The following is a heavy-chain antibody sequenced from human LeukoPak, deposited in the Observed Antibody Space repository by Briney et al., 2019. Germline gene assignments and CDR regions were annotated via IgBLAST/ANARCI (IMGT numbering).Heavy chain of an antibody. CDR1: GGSISGYY. CDR3: ARDGLQGSIL. D-gene: IGHD4-11*01. J-gene: IGHJ4*02. V-gene: IGHV4-59*01. CDR2: IYNSGST. Sequence: PSETLSLTCTVSGGSISGYYWSCIRQPPGKGLEWIGYIYNSGSTTYNPSLKSRVTISVDTSKNQFSLRLRSVTAVDTAVYYCARDGLQGSILWGQGTLVTVSS.